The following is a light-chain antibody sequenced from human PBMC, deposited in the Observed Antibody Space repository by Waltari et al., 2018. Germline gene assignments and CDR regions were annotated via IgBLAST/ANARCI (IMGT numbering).Light chain of an antibody. CDR1: ALPKQY. V-gene: IGLV3-25*03. Sequence: SYELTQPPSVSVSPGQTARITCSGDALPKQYAYWYQQKPGQAPVLVIYKDSERPSGIPALFSGSSSGTTVTLTISGVQAEDEADYYCQSADSSGTWVFGGGTKLTVL. J-gene: IGLJ3*02. CDR2: KDS. CDR3: QSADSSGTWV.